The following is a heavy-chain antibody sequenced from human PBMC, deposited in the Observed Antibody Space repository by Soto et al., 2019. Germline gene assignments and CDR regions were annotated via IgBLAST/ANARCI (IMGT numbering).Heavy chain of an antibody. J-gene: IGHJ3*02. V-gene: IGHV4-59*01. CDR1: GGSISSYY. D-gene: IGHD3-22*01. CDR2: IYYSGSI. CDR3: ARRGSGSYFDAFDI. Sequence: LSLTFTVSGGSISSYYWSWIRQPPGKGLEWIGYIYYSGSINYNPSLKSRVTISVDTSKNQFSLKLSSVTAADTAVYYCARRGSGSYFDAFDIWGQGTMVTVSS.